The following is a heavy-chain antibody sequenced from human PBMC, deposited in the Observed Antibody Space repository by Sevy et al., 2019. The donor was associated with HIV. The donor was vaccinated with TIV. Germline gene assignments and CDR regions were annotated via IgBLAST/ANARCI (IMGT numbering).Heavy chain of an antibody. Sequence: GGSLRLSCTASGFTFSDYYMSWIRQAPGKGLEWVSYISTSSSYTNYAGSVKGRFTFSWDNAKKSLYLIMNSPRAEDAAVNYCARVRYNYGQKYFDYWGQGTLVTISS. V-gene: IGHV3-11*05. CDR3: ARVRYNYGQKYFDY. D-gene: IGHD5-18*01. CDR1: GFTFSDYY. CDR2: ISTSSSYT. J-gene: IGHJ4*02.